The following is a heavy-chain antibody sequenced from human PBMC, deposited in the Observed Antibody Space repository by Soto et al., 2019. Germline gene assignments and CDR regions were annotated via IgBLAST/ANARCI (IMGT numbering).Heavy chain of an antibody. CDR3: ARSVGAYGDLNYYYYYMDV. CDR1: GGSISSYY. V-gene: IGHV4-59*08. Sequence: SETLSLTCTVSGGSISSYYWSWIRQPPGKGLEWIGYIYYSGSPNYNPSLKSRVTISVDTSKNQFSLKLSSVTAADTAVYYCARSVGAYGDLNYYYYYMDVWGKGTTVTVSS. D-gene: IGHD4-17*01. J-gene: IGHJ6*03. CDR2: IYYSGSP.